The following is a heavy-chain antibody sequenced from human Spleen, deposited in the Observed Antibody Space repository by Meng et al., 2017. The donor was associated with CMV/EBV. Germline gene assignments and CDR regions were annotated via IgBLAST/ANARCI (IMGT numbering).Heavy chain of an antibody. D-gene: IGHD6-13*01. CDR1: GGTFSSHG. CDR3: ARDNPAAGTHYYYYGMDV. V-gene: IGHV1-69*05. J-gene: IGHJ6*02. CDR2: IIPILGTA. Sequence: SVKVSCKASGGTFSSHGISWVRQAPGQGLEWVGGIIPILGTANYAQKFQGRVTITTDESTSTAYMELSSLRSEDTAVYYCARDNPAAGTHYYYYGMDVWGQGTTVTVSS.